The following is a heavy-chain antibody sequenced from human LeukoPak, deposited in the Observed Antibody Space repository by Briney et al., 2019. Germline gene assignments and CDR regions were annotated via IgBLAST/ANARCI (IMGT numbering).Heavy chain of an antibody. J-gene: IGHJ3*02. V-gene: IGHV1-2*02. CDR3: ARDYYDSSGFGAFDI. Sequence: ASVKVSRKASGYTFTANYMHWVRQAPGQGLEWMGWINPNSGGTNYAQKFQGRVTMTRDTSISTAYMDLSRLRSDDTAVYYCARDYYDSSGFGAFDIWGQGTMVTVSS. D-gene: IGHD3-22*01. CDR2: INPNSGGT. CDR1: GYTFTANY.